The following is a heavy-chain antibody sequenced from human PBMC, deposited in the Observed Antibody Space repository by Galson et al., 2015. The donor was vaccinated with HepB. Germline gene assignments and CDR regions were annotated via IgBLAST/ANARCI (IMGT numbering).Heavy chain of an antibody. V-gene: IGHV6-1*01. CDR3: ARVRTRRPPHYYYGLDV. CDR2: TYYRAKWYQ. J-gene: IGHJ6*02. Sequence: CAISGDSVSSNTAAWNRIRQSPSRGLEWLGRTYYRAKWYQDYAVSVKSRMTINSDTSKNQFSLHLSSVTPEDTAVYYCARVRTRRPPHYYYGLDVWGQGTTVTVSS. CDR1: GDSVSSNTAA.